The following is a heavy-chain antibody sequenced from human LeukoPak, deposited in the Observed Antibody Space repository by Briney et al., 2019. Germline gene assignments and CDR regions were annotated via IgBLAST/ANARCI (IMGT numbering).Heavy chain of an antibody. CDR1: GFTFSRYA. V-gene: IGHV3-64D*09. J-gene: IGHJ4*02. CDR3: VKDVGGSYAFDY. Sequence: PRGSLRLSCSASGFTFSRYAMHWVRQAPGKGLEYVSGINDNGGRTHYGDSVKGRFSISRDNSKNTLHLQMSTLGAEDTALYYCVKDVGGSYAFDYWGQGILVTVAS. D-gene: IGHD1-26*01. CDR2: INDNGGRT.